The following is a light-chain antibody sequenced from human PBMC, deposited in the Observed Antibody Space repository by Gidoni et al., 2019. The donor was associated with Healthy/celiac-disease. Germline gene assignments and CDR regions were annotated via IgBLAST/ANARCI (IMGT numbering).Light chain of an antibody. V-gene: IGKV3-11*01. CDR2: DAA. Sequence: IVLTQSPATWSFSPGEIATPSCRASQSVSSYLAWYQQKPGQAPSLLIYDAANRSTGMPARCSGSGSGTELTLTISSLEHEDFAVYYCQQRRNWHPLTFGGGTKVEIK. CDR1: QSVSSY. J-gene: IGKJ4*01. CDR3: QQRRNWHPLT.